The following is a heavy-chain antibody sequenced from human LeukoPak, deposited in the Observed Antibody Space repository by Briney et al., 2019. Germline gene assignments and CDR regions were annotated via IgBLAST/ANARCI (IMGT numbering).Heavy chain of an antibody. J-gene: IGHJ4*02. CDR2: ITSSSTI. CDR1: GFTFSTYG. CDR3: ARLTTVTLLFDY. Sequence: GGSLRLSCAASGFTFSTYGMIWVRQAPGKGLEWVSYITSSSTIYYADSVKGRFTISRDNAKNSLYLQMNSLRDEDTAVYYCARLTTVTLLFDYWGQGTLVTVSS. D-gene: IGHD4-17*01. V-gene: IGHV3-48*02.